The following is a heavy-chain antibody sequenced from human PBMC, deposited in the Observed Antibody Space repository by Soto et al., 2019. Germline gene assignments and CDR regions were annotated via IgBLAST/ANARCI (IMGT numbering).Heavy chain of an antibody. CDR1: GGSISSYY. D-gene: IGHD2-2*01. Sequence: SETLSLTCTVSGGSISSYYWSWIRQPAGKGLEWIGRIYTSGSTNYNPSLKSRVTMSVDTSKNQFSLQLSSVTAADTAVYYCAAGSCSSSGCYWFDPWGQGTLVTVSS. CDR3: AAGSCSSSGCYWFDP. CDR2: IYTSGST. J-gene: IGHJ5*02. V-gene: IGHV4-4*07.